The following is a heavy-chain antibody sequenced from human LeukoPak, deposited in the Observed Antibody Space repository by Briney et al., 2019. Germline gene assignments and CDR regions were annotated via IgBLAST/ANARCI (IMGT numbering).Heavy chain of an antibody. V-gene: IGHV4-34*01. CDR3: ARGDTPSKNIVVVPARYYFDY. Sequence: SETLSLTCAVYGGSFSGYYWSWLRQPPGKGLEWIGEINHSGSTNYNPSLKSRVTISVDTSKNQFSLKLSSVTAADTAVYYRARGDTPSKNIVVVPARYYFDYWGQGTLVTVSS. CDR2: INHSGST. J-gene: IGHJ4*02. D-gene: IGHD2-2*01. CDR1: GGSFSGYY.